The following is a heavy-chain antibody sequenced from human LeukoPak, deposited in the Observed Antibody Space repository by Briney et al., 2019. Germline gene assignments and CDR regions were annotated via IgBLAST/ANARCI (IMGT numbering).Heavy chain of an antibody. CDR3: ARHGTGPVAYYNYYIYV. D-gene: IGHD3/OR15-3a*01. J-gene: IGHJ6*03. Sequence: GESLNISCQGSGYRFTSYWIGWVRPMPGKGLEWMGIIYPGDSDTRYSPSFQGQVTISADKSISTAYLQWSSLKAPDTAMYYGARHGTGPVAYYNYYIYVWGKGTPVTVSS. CDR1: GYRFTSYW. V-gene: IGHV5-51*01. CDR2: IYPGDSDT.